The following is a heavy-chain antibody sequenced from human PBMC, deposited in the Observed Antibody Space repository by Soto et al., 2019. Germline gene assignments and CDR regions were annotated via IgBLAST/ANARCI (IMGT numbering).Heavy chain of an antibody. J-gene: IGHJ4*02. CDR1: GYTFTTYG. V-gene: IGHV1-18*01. Sequence: QVQLVQSGAEVKKPGASVKVSCKASGYTFTTYGISWVRQAPVQGLEWMGWISAYRGSTKFAQKLQGRVTTTTDTSTTTAYMELRSLTSDDTAVYYCARDFTKSSSWPYYFDYWGQGTLVTVSS. CDR3: ARDFTKSSSWPYYFDY. D-gene: IGHD6-13*01. CDR2: ISAYRGST.